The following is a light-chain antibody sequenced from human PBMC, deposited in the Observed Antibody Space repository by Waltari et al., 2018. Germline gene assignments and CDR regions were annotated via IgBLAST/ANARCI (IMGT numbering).Light chain of an antibody. Sequence: IVLTQSPATLSLSPGERATLSCRASQSVSSYLAWFQQKPGQAPRLLICDASSRATGIPARFSGSGSGTDFTLNISSLEPEDFAVCYWQQRTNWPRPFGGGTKVEIK. J-gene: IGKJ4*01. CDR3: QQRTNWPRP. CDR1: QSVSSY. CDR2: DAS. V-gene: IGKV3-11*01.